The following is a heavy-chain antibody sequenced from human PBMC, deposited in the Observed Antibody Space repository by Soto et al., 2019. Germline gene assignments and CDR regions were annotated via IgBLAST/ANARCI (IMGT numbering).Heavy chain of an antibody. V-gene: IGHV1-69*08. Sequence: QVQLVQSGAEVKKPGSSVKVSCKASGGTFSSYTISWVRQAPGQGLEWMGRIIPILGIANYAQKFQGRVTITADESTSIAYMELSSLRSDDTAVYYCARDRGMVRGSWGQGTLVTVSS. CDR1: GGTFSSYT. J-gene: IGHJ4*02. D-gene: IGHD3-10*01. CDR3: ARDRGMVRGS. CDR2: IIPILGIA.